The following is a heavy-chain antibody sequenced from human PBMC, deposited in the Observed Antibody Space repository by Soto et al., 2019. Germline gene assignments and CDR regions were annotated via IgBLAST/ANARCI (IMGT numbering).Heavy chain of an antibody. CDR2: IYTSGST. CDR3: ARSTVNTSYYYYGLDG. CDR1: GGSISSYY. D-gene: IGHD4-4*01. J-gene: IGHJ6*02. V-gene: IGHV4-4*07. Sequence: SGTLSLTCTVSGGSISSYYWSWIRQPAGKGLEWIGRIYTSGSTNYNPSLKSRVTMSVDTSKNQFSLKLSSVTAADTAVYYCARSTVNTSYYYYGLDGWGQGPKVTGS.